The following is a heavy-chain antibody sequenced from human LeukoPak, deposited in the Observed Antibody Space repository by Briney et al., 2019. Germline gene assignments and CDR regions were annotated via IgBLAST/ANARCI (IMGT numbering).Heavy chain of an antibody. D-gene: IGHD3-22*01. Sequence: SETLSLTCTVSGGSISSSSYYWGWIRQPPGKGLEWIGSIYYSGSTNYNPSLKSRVTISVDTSKKQFSLNLTSVTAADTAVYYCARDADHYDSSGHQTYYFDYWGQGALVTVSS. CDR2: IYYSGST. CDR1: GGSISSSSYY. CDR3: ARDADHYDSSGHQTYYFDY. J-gene: IGHJ4*02. V-gene: IGHV4-39*07.